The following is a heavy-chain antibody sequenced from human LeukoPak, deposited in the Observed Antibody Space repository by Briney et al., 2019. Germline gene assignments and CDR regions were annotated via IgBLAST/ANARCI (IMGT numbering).Heavy chain of an antibody. J-gene: IGHJ4*02. CDR2: INSNGGST. CDR3: ARDPGAYSSSPIDY. CDR1: GFTFSSYA. V-gene: IGHV3-64*01. Sequence: GGSLRLSCVASGFTFSSYAMHWVRQTPGKGLEYVSGINSNGGSTHYANSVKGRFTISRDNSKHTLYLQMGSLRAEDTAVYYCARDPGAYSSSPIDYWGQGTLVTVSS. D-gene: IGHD6-6*01.